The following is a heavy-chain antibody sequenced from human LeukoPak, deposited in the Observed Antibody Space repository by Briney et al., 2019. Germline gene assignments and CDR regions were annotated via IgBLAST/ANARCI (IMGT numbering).Heavy chain of an antibody. D-gene: IGHD4-17*01. CDR2: IYYSGST. CDR3: ARSSDYGDYSIQPPDY. V-gene: IGHV4-61*01. J-gene: IGHJ4*02. CDR1: GGSVSSGSYY. Sequence: PSETLSLTCTVSGGSVSSGSYYWSWIRQPPGKGLEWIGYIYYSGSTNYNPSLKSRVTISVDTSKNQFSLKLSSVTAADTAVYYCARSSDYGDYSIQPPDYWGQGTLVTVSS.